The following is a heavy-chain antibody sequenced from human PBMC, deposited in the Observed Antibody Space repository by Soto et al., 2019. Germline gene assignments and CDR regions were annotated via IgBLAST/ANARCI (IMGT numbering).Heavy chain of an antibody. CDR1: GGSISSSSYY. CDR2: IYYSGST. D-gene: IGHD6-19*01. J-gene: IGHJ4*02. CDR3: ARLQVAVAGTYDY. Sequence: QLQLQESGPGLVKPSETLSLTCTVSGGSISSSSYYWGWIRQPPGKGLEWIGSIYYSGSTYYNPSLTRRVTISVDTSKNQFSLQLSSVTAADTAVYYCARLQVAVAGTYDYWGQGTLVTVSS. V-gene: IGHV4-39*01.